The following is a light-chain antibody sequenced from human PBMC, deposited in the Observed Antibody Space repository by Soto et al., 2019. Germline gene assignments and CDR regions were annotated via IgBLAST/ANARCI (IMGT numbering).Light chain of an antibody. CDR1: QSVSSN. CDR3: QQYNNWPLT. J-gene: IGKJ4*01. Sequence: DIVLTQSPATLSVSPGGRATLSCRASQSVSSNLAWYQQKPGQAPRLLIYGVSTRATGIPARFSGSGSGTEFTLTISSLQSEDFAVYYCQQYNNWPLTFGGGTKVDIK. V-gene: IGKV3-15*01. CDR2: GVS.